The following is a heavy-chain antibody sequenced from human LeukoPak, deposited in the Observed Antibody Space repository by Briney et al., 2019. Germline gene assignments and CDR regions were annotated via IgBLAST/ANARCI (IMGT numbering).Heavy chain of an antibody. Sequence: GGSLRLSCAASGFTFSDYYMSWIRQAPGKGLEWVSYISSSGSTIYYADSVKGRFTISRDNAKNSLYLQMNSLRAEDTAVYYCARVPGKEYCSSTSCSLWFDPWGQGTLVTVSS. J-gene: IGHJ5*02. CDR3: ARVPGKEYCSSTSCSLWFDP. D-gene: IGHD2-2*01. CDR2: ISSSGSTI. V-gene: IGHV3-11*01. CDR1: GFTFSDYY.